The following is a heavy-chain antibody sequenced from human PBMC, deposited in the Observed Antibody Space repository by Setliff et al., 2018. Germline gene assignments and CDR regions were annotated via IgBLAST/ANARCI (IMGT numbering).Heavy chain of an antibody. Sequence: ASVKVSCKASGYTFTAYYIHWVRQAPGQGLEWMGWINPNAGNINYIQKFQGRVTMTRDTSISTAYMELRRLKSDDAAVYYCARGEHIVSGDFYHYIDVWGKGTTVTVSS. CDR1: GYTFTAYY. CDR3: ARGEHIVSGDFYHYIDV. V-gene: IGHV1-2*02. CDR2: INPNAGNI. D-gene: IGHD2-15*01. J-gene: IGHJ6*03.